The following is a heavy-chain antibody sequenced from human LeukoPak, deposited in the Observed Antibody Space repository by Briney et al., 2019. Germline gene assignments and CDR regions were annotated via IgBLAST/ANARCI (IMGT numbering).Heavy chain of an antibody. D-gene: IGHD3-16*01. CDR1: GGSFSDSY. Sequence: SEALSLTCAVYGGSFSDSYWSWIRQSPGKGLEWIGEINHTGNTNYNPSLKSRVTLSVDTSKNQFSLKLNTVTAADTAVYYCARAPPPGATAFGVVNNWGQGTLVTVSS. J-gene: IGHJ4*02. V-gene: IGHV4-34*01. CDR3: ARAPPPGATAFGVVNN. CDR2: INHTGNT.